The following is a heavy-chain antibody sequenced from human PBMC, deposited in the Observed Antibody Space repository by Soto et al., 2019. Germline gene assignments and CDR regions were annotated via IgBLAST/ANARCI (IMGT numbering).Heavy chain of an antibody. CDR1: AASFTQYY. CDR2: IYFNGNT. J-gene: IGHJ4*02. CDR3: ASVKFGVIVLAH. V-gene: IGHV4-59*01. Sequence: PSEILSLPCPVSAASFTQYYWTWIRQPPGKGLQLIGYIYFNGNTKYNPSLEGRLTISIDTSKKEVSLKLTSVTAADAAVYCCASVKFGVIVLAHWCQGTLFTVSS. D-gene: IGHD2-8*02.